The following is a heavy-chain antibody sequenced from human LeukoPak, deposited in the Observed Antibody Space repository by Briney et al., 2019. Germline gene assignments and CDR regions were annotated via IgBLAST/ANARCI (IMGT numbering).Heavy chain of an antibody. J-gene: IGHJ4*02. CDR3: ARDEGSSGFYYAY. CDR1: GISFRSYS. CDR2: ISSTSSYI. V-gene: IGHV3-21*01. Sequence: PGGSLRLSCAASGISFRSYSMNWVRQAPGKGLEWVSSISSTSSYINYADSVKGRFTVSRDNAQNSLYLQMNSLRAEDTAVYYCARDEGSSGFYYAYWGQGTLVTVSS. D-gene: IGHD3-22*01.